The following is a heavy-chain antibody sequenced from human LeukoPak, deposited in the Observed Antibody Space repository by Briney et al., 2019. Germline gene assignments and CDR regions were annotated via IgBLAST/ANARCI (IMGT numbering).Heavy chain of an antibody. V-gene: IGHV3-7*01. CDR1: GLTFSNYR. CDR3: AGGMGYITDY. D-gene: IGHD1-1*01. J-gene: IGHJ4*02. Sequence: GGSLRLSCVASGLTFSNYRMNWLRQAPGKGLEWVANIKQDGSAENYVDSVRGRFTISRDNAKNSVYLQMNSLRDDDTAVYYCAGGMGYITDYWGQGILVTVSS. CDR2: IKQDGSAE.